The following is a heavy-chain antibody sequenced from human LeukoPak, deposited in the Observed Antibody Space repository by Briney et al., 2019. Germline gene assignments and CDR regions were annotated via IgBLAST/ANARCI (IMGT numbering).Heavy chain of an antibody. V-gene: IGHV4-39*01. CDR1: GGSISSSSYY. Sequence: PSETLSLTCSVSGGSISSSSYYWGWIRQPPGKGLEWIGSIYYSGSTYYNPSPKSRVTISVDTSKNQFSLKLSSVTAADTAVYYCARIDWNYDYWGKGTLVTVSS. CDR3: ARIDWNYDY. J-gene: IGHJ4*02. D-gene: IGHD1-7*01. CDR2: IYYSGST.